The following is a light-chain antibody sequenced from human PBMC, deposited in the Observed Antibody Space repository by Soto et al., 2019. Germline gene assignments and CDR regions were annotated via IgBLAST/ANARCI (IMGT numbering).Light chain of an antibody. Sequence: DIQMTQSPSTLSASVGDRVTITCRASHTVSSWLAWYQQKPGKAPKLLIYQASRLESGVPSRFSGSGSGTEFTLTISNLQPDDFATYYCHQYNSYWTFGQGTKVEIK. J-gene: IGKJ1*01. CDR2: QAS. CDR3: HQYNSYWT. CDR1: HTVSSW. V-gene: IGKV1-5*03.